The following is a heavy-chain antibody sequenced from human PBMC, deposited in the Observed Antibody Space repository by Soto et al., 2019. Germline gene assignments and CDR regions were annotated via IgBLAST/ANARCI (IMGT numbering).Heavy chain of an antibody. D-gene: IGHD4-17*01. J-gene: IGHJ4*02. V-gene: IGHV4-59*08. Sequence: SETLSLTCTVSGGSIGNSYWSWIRQSPGKGLEWIGYIYYSGSSNYNPSLKSRVSISVDTSKNQFSLKLSSVTAADTAVYYCARQKVSRFYGEVDFFDYWGLGTLVTSPQ. CDR2: IYYSGSS. CDR3: ARQKVSRFYGEVDFFDY. CDR1: GGSIGNSY.